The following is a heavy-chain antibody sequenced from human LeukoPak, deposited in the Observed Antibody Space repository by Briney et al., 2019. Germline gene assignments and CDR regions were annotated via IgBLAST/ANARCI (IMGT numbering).Heavy chain of an antibody. Sequence: GGSLRLSCAASGFTFSSYGMHWVRQAPGKGLEWVAFIRYDGSNKYYADSVKGRFTISRDNAKNSLYLQMNSLRAEDTAVYYCARDSTDYGDFGEVYFDYWGQGTLVTVSS. V-gene: IGHV3-30*02. CDR1: GFTFSSYG. D-gene: IGHD4-17*01. CDR3: ARDSTDYGDFGEVYFDY. CDR2: IRYDGSNK. J-gene: IGHJ4*02.